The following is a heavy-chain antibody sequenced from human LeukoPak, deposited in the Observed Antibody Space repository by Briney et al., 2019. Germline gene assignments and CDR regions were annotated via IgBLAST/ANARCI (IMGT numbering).Heavy chain of an antibody. CDR3: AIAQTWDGLFES. J-gene: IGHJ4*02. D-gene: IGHD1-26*01. CDR1: GIAVSGNY. CDR2: ISINTNT. V-gene: IGHV3-53*01. Sequence: TGGSLRLSCAASGIAVSGNYRSWVRQTPGKGLEWVSFISINTNTFYADSVRGRFTISRDTSKNTLLLQMNSLRDEDSAIYYCAIAQTWDGLFESWGQGTLVTVSS.